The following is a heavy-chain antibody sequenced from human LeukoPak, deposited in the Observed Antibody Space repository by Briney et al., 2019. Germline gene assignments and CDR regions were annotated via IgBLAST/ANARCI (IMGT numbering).Heavy chain of an antibody. CDR3: AKDPGAHYYGSGSYRRGSYFDY. D-gene: IGHD3-10*01. J-gene: IGHJ4*02. V-gene: IGHV3-30*02. Sequence: PGGSLRLSCAASGFTFSSYGMHWVRQAPGKGLEWVAFIRYDGSNKYYADSVKGRFTISRDNSKNTLYLHMNSLRDEDTAVYYCAKDPGAHYYGSGSYRRGSYFDYWGRGTLVTVSS. CDR1: GFTFSSYG. CDR2: IRYDGSNK.